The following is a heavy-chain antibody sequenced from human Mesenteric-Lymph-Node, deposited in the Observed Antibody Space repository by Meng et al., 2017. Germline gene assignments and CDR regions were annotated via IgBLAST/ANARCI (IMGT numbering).Heavy chain of an antibody. CDR3: ARASRYCGGGSCSSDYYYYLYAMDV. CDR2: IYNSGST. V-gene: IGHV4-59*01. D-gene: IGHD2-15*01. Sequence: SETLSLTCTVSGGSIGSYFWSWIRQSPGKGLEWIGYIYNSGSTKYNPSLQSRVTISLDTSKNQFSLRLSSVTAADTAVYYCARASRYCGGGSCSSDYYYYLYAMDVWGQGTTVTVSS. J-gene: IGHJ6*02. CDR1: GGSIGSYF.